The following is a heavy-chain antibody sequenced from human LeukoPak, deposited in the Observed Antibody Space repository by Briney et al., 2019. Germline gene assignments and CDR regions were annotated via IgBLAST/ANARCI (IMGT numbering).Heavy chain of an antibody. J-gene: IGHJ4*02. Sequence: SETLSLTCTVSGDSISNYNYYWGWIRQPPGKGPEWIGSIYYRGSTFYNPSLESRLTLSVDTSKNSFSLQLRSVTATDTAMYYCARPIEGNGYDYPVFDYWGQGTLVTVSS. D-gene: IGHD5-12*01. CDR2: IYYRGST. CDR3: ARPIEGNGYDYPVFDY. V-gene: IGHV4-39*01. CDR1: GDSISNYNYY.